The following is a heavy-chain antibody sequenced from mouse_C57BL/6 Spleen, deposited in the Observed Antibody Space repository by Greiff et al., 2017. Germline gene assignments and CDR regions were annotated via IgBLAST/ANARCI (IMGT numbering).Heavy chain of an antibody. CDR2: IYPGSGST. CDR1: GYTFTSYW. J-gene: IGHJ4*01. D-gene: IGHD1-1*01. CDR3: ARWGGSSFINYAMDY. Sequence: VQLKQPGAELVKPGASVKMSCKASGYTFTSYWITWVKQRPGQGLEWIGDIYPGSGSTNYNEKFKSKATLTVDTSSSTAYMQLSSLTSEDSAVYYCARWGGSSFINYAMDYWGQGTSVTVSS. V-gene: IGHV1-55*01.